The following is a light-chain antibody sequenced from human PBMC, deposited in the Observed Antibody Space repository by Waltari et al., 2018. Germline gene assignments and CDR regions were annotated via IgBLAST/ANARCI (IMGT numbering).Light chain of an antibody. CDR1: QSVLYSSNDKNY. Sequence: DIVMTQSPESLAVPLGETATINCKSSQSVLYSSNDKNYFAWYQQKPGQPPKLRIYWASTRESGVPDRFSGSGSGTDFTLTISSLQAEDAAVYYCQQYYNDATFGQGTKVEIK. CDR2: WAS. V-gene: IGKV4-1*01. CDR3: QQYYNDAT. J-gene: IGKJ1*01.